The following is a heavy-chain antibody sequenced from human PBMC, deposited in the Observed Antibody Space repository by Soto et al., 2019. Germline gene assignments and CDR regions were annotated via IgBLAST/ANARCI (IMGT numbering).Heavy chain of an antibody. D-gene: IGHD4-17*01. Sequence: SGPTLVKPTQTLTLTCTFSGFSLSTSGVGVGWIRQPPGKALEWLALIYWNDDKRYSPSLKSRLTITKDTSKNQVVLTMTNMDPVDTATYYCAHRREGWTTVTLMRLYFDYWGQGTLVTVSS. CDR3: AHRREGWTTVTLMRLYFDY. J-gene: IGHJ4*02. CDR1: GFSLSTSGVG. V-gene: IGHV2-5*01. CDR2: IYWNDDK.